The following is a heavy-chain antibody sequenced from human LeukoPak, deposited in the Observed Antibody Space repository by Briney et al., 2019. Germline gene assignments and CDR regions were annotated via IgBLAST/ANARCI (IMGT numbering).Heavy chain of an antibody. CDR3: ARATVGPLYSLHY. Sequence: PSETLSLTCAVYGGSFSGYYWSWIRQPPGKGLEWIGEINHSGSTNYNPSLKSRFTISVDTSKNQFSLKLSSVTAAYTAIYYCARATVGPLYSLHYWGQGTLVTVSS. CDR1: GGSFSGYY. J-gene: IGHJ4*02. D-gene: IGHD2-15*01. CDR2: INHSGST. V-gene: IGHV4-34*01.